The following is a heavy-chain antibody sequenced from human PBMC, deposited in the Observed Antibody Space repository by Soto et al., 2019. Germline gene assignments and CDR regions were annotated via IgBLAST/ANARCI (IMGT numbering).Heavy chain of an antibody. V-gene: IGHV4-34*01. Sequence: QVQLQQWGAGLLKPSETLSLTCAVYGGSFSGSYWSWIRQPPGKGPEWIGEIDQSGSTNYSPSLKSRVTIWLDKSKNQFSLKLTSVTAADTAVYYCARGLRGRTSSWYSPWGQGALVTVSS. CDR3: ARGLRGRTSSWYSP. J-gene: IGHJ5*02. CDR2: IDQSGST. D-gene: IGHD2-15*01. CDR1: GGSFSGSY.